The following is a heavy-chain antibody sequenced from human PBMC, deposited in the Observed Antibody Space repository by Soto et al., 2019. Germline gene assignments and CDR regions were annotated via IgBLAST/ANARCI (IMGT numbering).Heavy chain of an antibody. Sequence: SETLSLTCAVYGGSVNGYYWDWIRQPPGKGLEWIGEINHTGGTHYNPSPKSRVTMSVDTSKNQFSLRLSSVTAADTAIYYCATRITVFGLLIPPFDPWGPGTQVTVSS. CDR2: INHTGGT. CDR3: ATRITVFGLLIPPFDP. D-gene: IGHD3-3*01. CDR1: GGSVNGYY. V-gene: IGHV4-34*01. J-gene: IGHJ5*02.